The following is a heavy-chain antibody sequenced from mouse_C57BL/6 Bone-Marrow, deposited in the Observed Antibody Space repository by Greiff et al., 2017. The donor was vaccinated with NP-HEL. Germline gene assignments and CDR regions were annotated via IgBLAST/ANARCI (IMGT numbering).Heavy chain of an antibody. CDR2: IHPNSGST. CDR3: ARSEYYGSSPWFAY. CDR1: GYTFTSYW. Sequence: VQLQQPGAELVKPGASVKLSCKASGYTFTSYWMHWVKQRPGQGLEWIGMIHPNSGSTNYNEKFKSKATLTVDKSSSTAYMQLSSLTSEDSAVYYCARSEYYGSSPWFAYWGQGTLVTVSA. D-gene: IGHD1-1*01. V-gene: IGHV1-64*01. J-gene: IGHJ3*01.